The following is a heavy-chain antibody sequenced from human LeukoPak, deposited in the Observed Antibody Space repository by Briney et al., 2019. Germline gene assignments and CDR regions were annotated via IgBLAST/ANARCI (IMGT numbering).Heavy chain of an antibody. V-gene: IGHV1-18*01. CDR1: GYTFTSYG. CDR3: ARDCSSTSCYWTNYYYYYGMDV. Sequence: GASVKVSCKASGYTFTSYGISWVRQAPGQGLEWMRWISAYNGNTNYAQKLQGRVTMTTDTSTSTAYMEPRSLRSDDTAVYYCARDCSSTSCYWTNYYYYYGMDVWGQGTAVTVSS. D-gene: IGHD2-2*01. CDR2: ISAYNGNT. J-gene: IGHJ6*02.